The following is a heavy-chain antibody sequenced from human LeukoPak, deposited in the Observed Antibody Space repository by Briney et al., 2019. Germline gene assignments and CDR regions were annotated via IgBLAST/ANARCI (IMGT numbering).Heavy chain of an antibody. V-gene: IGHV1-2*02. Sequence: GASVKVSCKASGYTFTGYYMHWVRQAPGQGLEWMGWINPNSGGTNYAQKFQGRVTMTRDTSISTAYVELSRLRSDDTAVYYCARDPLAAAGTYNWFDPWGQGTLVTVSS. CDR3: ARDPLAAAGTYNWFDP. CDR2: INPNSGGT. CDR1: GYTFTGYY. D-gene: IGHD6-13*01. J-gene: IGHJ5*02.